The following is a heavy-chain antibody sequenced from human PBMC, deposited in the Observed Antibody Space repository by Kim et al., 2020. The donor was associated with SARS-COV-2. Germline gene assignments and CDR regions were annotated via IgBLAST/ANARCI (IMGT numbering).Heavy chain of an antibody. CDR3: ASGWCGGDCSFDY. J-gene: IGHJ4*02. V-gene: IGHV3-66*01. Sequence: ADSVKGRFTISRDNSKNTLYLQMSSLRAEDTAVYYCASGWCGGDCSFDYWGQGTLVTVSS. D-gene: IGHD2-21*02.